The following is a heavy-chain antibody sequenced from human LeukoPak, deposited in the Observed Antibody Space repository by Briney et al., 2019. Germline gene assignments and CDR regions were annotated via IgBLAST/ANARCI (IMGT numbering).Heavy chain of an antibody. Sequence: SETLSLTCTVSGGSISSYYWSWIRQPPGKGLEWIGHIYYSGSTNYNPSLKSRVTISVDTSKNQFSLKLSSVTAADTAVYYCATSGVGATGLFDYWGQGTLVTVSS. J-gene: IGHJ4*02. CDR2: IYYSGST. CDR3: ATSGVGATGLFDY. D-gene: IGHD1-26*01. CDR1: GGSISSYY. V-gene: IGHV4-59*12.